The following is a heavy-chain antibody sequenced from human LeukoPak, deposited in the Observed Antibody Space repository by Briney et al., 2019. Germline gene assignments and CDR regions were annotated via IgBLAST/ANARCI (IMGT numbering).Heavy chain of an antibody. Sequence: SETLSLTCTVSGGSISSYYRSWIRQPPGKGLEWIGYIYYSGSTNYNPSLKSRVTISVDTSKNQFSLKLSSVTAADTAVYYCAREGAAADYFDYWGQGTLVTVSS. V-gene: IGHV4-59*01. D-gene: IGHD6-13*01. CDR2: IYYSGST. CDR1: GGSISSYY. CDR3: AREGAAADYFDY. J-gene: IGHJ4*02.